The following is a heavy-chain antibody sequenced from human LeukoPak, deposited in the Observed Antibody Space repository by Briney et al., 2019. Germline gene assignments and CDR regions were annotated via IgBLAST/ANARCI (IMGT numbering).Heavy chain of an antibody. D-gene: IGHD3-22*01. CDR2: INHSGST. CDR3: ARGLRYYYDSSGYYYGSPYFDY. Sequence: PSETLSLTCAVYGGSFSGYYWSWICQPPGKGLEWIGEINHSGSTNYNPSLKSRVTISVDTSKNQFSLKLSSVTAADTAVYYCARGLRYYYDSSGYYYGSPYFDYWGQGTLVTVSS. CDR1: GGSFSGYY. V-gene: IGHV4-34*01. J-gene: IGHJ4*02.